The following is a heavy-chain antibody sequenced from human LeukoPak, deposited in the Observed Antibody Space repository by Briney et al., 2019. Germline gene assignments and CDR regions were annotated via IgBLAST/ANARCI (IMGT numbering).Heavy chain of an antibody. V-gene: IGHV3-48*01. CDR3: ATQWELHPAF. CDR1: GFTFSTYS. J-gene: IGHJ4*02. CDR2: ISSNSRTI. Sequence: PGGSLGLSCAASGFTFSTYSMNWVRQAPGKGLEWVSYISSNSRTIFYAESVRGRFTISRDNAKNSLYLQMNSLRAEDTALYYCATQWELHPAFWGQGTLVTVSS. D-gene: IGHD1-26*01.